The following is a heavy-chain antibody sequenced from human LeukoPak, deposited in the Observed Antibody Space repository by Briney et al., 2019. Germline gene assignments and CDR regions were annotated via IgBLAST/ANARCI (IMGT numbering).Heavy chain of an antibody. J-gene: IGHJ6*03. CDR3: ARVSYMGDYYYYYYMDV. D-gene: IGHD3-16*01. CDR2: IYYSGST. Sequence: PSETLSLTCTVSGGSISSYYWSWIRQPPGKGLEWIGYIYYSGSTNYNPSLKSRVTISVDTSKNQFSLKLSSVTAADTAVYYCARVSYMGDYYYYYYMDVWGKGTTVTISS. CDR1: GGSISSYY. V-gene: IGHV4-59*01.